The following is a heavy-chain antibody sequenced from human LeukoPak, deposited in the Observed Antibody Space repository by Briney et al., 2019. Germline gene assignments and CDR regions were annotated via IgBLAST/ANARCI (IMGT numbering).Heavy chain of an antibody. J-gene: IGHJ3*02. CDR3: ARALGITMIELGDAFDI. V-gene: IGHV3-53*01. Sequence: GGSLRLSCAASGFTVSSNYMSWVRQAPGKGLEWVSVIYSGGSTYYADSVKGRFTISRDNSKNTLYLQMNSLRAEDTAVYYCARALGITMIELGDAFDIWGQGTMVTVSS. CDR1: GFTVSSNY. CDR2: IYSGGST. D-gene: IGHD3-22*01.